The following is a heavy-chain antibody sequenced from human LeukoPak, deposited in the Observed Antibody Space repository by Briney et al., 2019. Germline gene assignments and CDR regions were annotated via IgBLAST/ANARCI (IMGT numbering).Heavy chain of an antibody. Sequence: GRSLRLSCAASGFTFSSYGMHWVRQAPGKGLDWVAVISYDGSNKYYVDSVKGRFTISRDNSKNMLYLQTNSLRAEDTAVYYCAKNELLWFGEFDAFDIWGQGTMVTVPS. CDR2: ISYDGSNK. J-gene: IGHJ3*02. V-gene: IGHV3-30*18. D-gene: IGHD3-10*01. CDR1: GFTFSSYG. CDR3: AKNELLWFGEFDAFDI.